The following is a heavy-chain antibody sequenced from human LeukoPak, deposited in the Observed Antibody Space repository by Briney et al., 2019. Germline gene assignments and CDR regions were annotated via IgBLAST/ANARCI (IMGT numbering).Heavy chain of an antibody. V-gene: IGHV4-4*07. CDR2: IYTSGST. Sequence: SETLSLTCTVSGGSISNYDWSWIRQAAGKGLEWVGHIYTSGSTNYNPSLKSRVTMSEDTSKKQSSLKLSSVTAADTAVYYCARLSSSWYQDWYFDLWGRGTRVTVSS. CDR3: ARLSSSWYQDWYFDL. J-gene: IGHJ2*01. CDR1: GGSISNYD. D-gene: IGHD6-13*01.